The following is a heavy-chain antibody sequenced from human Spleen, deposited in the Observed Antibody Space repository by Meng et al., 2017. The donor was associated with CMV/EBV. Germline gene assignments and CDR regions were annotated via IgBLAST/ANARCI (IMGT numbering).Heavy chain of an antibody. J-gene: IGHJ4*02. D-gene: IGHD6-19*01. CDR3: AKDPPLSGWYGGDYFDY. CDR2: ISGSGGST. V-gene: IGHV3-23*01. CDR1: GFTFDDYT. Sequence: GESLKISCAASGFTFDDYTMHWVRQAPGKGLEWVSAISGSGGSTYYADSVKGRFTISRDNSKNTLYLQMNSLRAEDTAVYYCAKDPPLSGWYGGDYFDYWGQGTLVTVSS.